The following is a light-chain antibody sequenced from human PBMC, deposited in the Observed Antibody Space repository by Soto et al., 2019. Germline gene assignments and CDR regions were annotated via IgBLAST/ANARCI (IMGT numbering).Light chain of an antibody. V-gene: IGLV2-23*02. J-gene: IGLJ1*01. CDR3: CSYAGSYTYV. Sequence: QSALTQPASVSGSPGQSITISCTGTNSDVGSYDLVSWYQQHPGKAPKLMIYEVNKRPSGVPDRFSGSKSGNTASLTISGLQAEDEADYYCCSYAGSYTYVFGTGTKLTVL. CDR2: EVN. CDR1: NSDVGSYDL.